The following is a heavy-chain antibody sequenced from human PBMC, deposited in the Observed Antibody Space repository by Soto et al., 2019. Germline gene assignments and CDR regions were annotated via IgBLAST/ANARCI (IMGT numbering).Heavy chain of an antibody. CDR3: ARWVMGVYYLDY. CDR2: IDPSDSYT. D-gene: IGHD2-8*01. CDR1: GYSFTSYL. Sequence: GESLKISCKGSGYSFTSYLISWVRQMPGKGLEWMGRIDPSDSYTNYSPSFRGHVTISADKSISTAYLQWSSLKASDTALYYCARWVMGVYYLDYWGQGTLVTVS. V-gene: IGHV5-10-1*01. J-gene: IGHJ4*02.